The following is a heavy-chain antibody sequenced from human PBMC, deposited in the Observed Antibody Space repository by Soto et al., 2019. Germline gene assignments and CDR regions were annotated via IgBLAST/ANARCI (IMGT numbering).Heavy chain of an antibody. Sequence: QVQLVESGGGVVQPGRSLRLSCAASGFTFSSYGMHWVRQAPGKGLEWVAVIWYDGSNKYYADSVKGRFTISRDNSKNTLYLQMNSLRAEDTAVYYCARGTMVRGVVFDYWGQGTLVTVSS. CDR2: IWYDGSNK. J-gene: IGHJ4*02. CDR1: GFTFSSYG. CDR3: ARGTMVRGVVFDY. V-gene: IGHV3-33*01. D-gene: IGHD3-10*01.